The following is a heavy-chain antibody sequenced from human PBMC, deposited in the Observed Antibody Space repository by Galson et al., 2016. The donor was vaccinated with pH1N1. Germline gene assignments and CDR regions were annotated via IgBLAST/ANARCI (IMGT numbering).Heavy chain of an antibody. CDR2: VSNDGDST. V-gene: IGHV3-23*01. D-gene: IGHD2-15*01. Sequence: SLRLSCAVSGFTFSTNGMNWVRQAPGKGLEWVSAVSNDGDSTYYTDSVKGRFTVSRDNSKNTLHLQMNSLRAEDTAIYYCAKRMSCSHGSCAMDYWGQGTLVTVSS. CDR1: GFTFSTNG. CDR3: AKRMSCSHGSCAMDY. J-gene: IGHJ4*02.